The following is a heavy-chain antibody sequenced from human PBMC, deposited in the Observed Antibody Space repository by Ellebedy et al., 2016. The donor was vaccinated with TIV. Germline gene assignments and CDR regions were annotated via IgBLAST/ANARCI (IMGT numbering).Heavy chain of an antibody. Sequence: PGGSLTLSCAASGFRFGDYYMTWIRQAPGKGLEWISFISIDGGATYYSDSVKGRFTISRDNAAQSLYLQINNLRADNTAAYYCARFRYTSAWHLGHNGLDCWGQGTLVSVSS. J-gene: IGHJ4*02. CDR2: ISIDGGAT. D-gene: IGHD6-19*01. CDR3: ARFRYTSAWHLGHNGLDC. CDR1: GFRFGDYY. V-gene: IGHV3-11*01.